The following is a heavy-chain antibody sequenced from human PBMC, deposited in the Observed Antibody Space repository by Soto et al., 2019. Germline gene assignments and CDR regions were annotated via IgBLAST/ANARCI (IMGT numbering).Heavy chain of an antibody. CDR2: ISSGSSNI. CDR3: ASATVVAATFDF. CDR1: GFAFRSYN. D-gene: IGHD3-22*01. V-gene: IGHV3-21*01. J-gene: IGHJ4*02. Sequence: EVQLVESGGGLVRPGGSLTLSCAASGFAFRSYNMNWVRQAPGKGLEWVASISSGSSNIYYADSVKGRFTISRDNVKNSLFLQMDSLRAEDSAVYYCASATVVAATFDFWCQGTLVTVSS.